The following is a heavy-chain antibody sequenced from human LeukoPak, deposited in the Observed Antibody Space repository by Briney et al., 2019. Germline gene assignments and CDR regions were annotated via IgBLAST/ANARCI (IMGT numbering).Heavy chain of an antibody. CDR2: INPNSGGT. V-gene: IGHV1-2*02. D-gene: IGHD1-26*01. CDR3: ARGRIVGATTKRYYYYGMDV. CDR1: GYTFTGYY. Sequence: ASVKVSCKASGYTFTGYYMHWVRQAPGQGLEWMGWINPNSGGTNYAQKFQGRDTMTRDTSISTAYMELSRLRSDDTAVYYCARGRIVGATTKRYYYYGMDVWGQGTTVTVSS. J-gene: IGHJ6*02.